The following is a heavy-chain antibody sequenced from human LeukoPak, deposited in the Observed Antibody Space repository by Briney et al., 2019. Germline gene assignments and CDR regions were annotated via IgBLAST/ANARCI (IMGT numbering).Heavy chain of an antibody. CDR2: IDPSDSYT. CDR1: GYSFTSYW. J-gene: IGHJ5*02. D-gene: IGHD5-12*01. V-gene: IGHV5-10-1*01. CDR3: ARGGKSAYGWFDP. Sequence: GESLKISCKGSGYSFTSYWISWVRQISGKGLEWMGTIDPSDSYTNYSPSFQGHVTISADKSISTAYLQWSSLKASDTAMYYCARGGKSAYGWFDPWGQGALVTVSS.